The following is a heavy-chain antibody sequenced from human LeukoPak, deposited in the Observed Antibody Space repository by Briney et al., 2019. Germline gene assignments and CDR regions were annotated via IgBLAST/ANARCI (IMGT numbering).Heavy chain of an antibody. Sequence: SQTLSLTYTVSGGSISSGNYYWSWIRQPAGKGLEWIGRISTSGSTNYDPSLKSRLIISIDKSKNQFSLRLSSATAADTAVYYCASHQYGSGSYYHDYWGQGTLVTVSS. CDR3: ASHQYGSGSYYHDY. V-gene: IGHV4-61*02. J-gene: IGHJ4*02. CDR2: ISTSGST. CDR1: GGSISSGNYY. D-gene: IGHD3-10*01.